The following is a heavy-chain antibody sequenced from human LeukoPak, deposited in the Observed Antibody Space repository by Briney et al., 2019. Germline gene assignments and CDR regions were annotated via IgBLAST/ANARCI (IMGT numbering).Heavy chain of an antibody. CDR3: AREGGYDILTGYQDY. D-gene: IGHD3-9*01. CDR2: INPNNGDT. J-gene: IGHJ4*02. CDR1: GYAFSVYY. Sequence: GASVKVSCKASGYAFSVYYMHWVRQAPGQGLEWMGRINPNNGDTNYVQKFQGRVTMTRDTSISTAYMELTRLRSDDTAVYYCAREGGYDILTGYQDYWGQGTLVTVSS. V-gene: IGHV1-2*06.